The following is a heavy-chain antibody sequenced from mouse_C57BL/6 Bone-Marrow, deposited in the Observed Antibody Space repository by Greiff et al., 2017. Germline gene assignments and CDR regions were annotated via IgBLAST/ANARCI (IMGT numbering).Heavy chain of an antibody. J-gene: IGHJ1*03. Sequence: QVQLQQPGAELVMPGASVKLSCKASGYTFTSYWMHWVKQRPGQGLEWFGEIDPSDSYTNSNQKFKGKSTLTVDKSSSTAYMQLSSLTSEDSAVYYCANDGYFWYFDVWGTGTTVTVSS. CDR1: GYTFTSYW. CDR2: IDPSDSYT. V-gene: IGHV1-69*01. D-gene: IGHD2-3*01. CDR3: ANDGYFWYFDV.